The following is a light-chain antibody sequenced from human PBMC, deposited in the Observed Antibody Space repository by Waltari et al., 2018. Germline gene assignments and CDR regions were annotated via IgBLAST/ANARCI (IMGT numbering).Light chain of an antibody. CDR1: SSDVGAYNY. Sequence: QSALTQPASVSGSPGQSISISCTGTSSDVGAYNYVSWYQQHPGKAPKLMIYDVSNRPSGVSNRFSGSKSGNTASLTISGLQAEDEADYYCSSYTSSITYVFGTGTEVTVL. J-gene: IGLJ1*01. CDR3: SSYTSSITYV. V-gene: IGLV2-14*03. CDR2: DVS.